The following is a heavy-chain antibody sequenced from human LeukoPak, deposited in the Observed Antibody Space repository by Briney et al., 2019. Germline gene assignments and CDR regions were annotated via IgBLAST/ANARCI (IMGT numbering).Heavy chain of an antibody. D-gene: IGHD3-22*01. V-gene: IGHV3-49*03. CDR1: GFTFGDYA. CDR3: TRDRDYYDSSGYYGRHYYYMDV. J-gene: IGHJ6*03. Sequence: GGFLRLSCTASGFTFGDYAMSWFRQAPGKGLEWVGFIRSKAYGGTAEYAASVKGRFTISRDDSKSIAYLQMNSLKTEDTAVYYCTRDRDYYDSSGYYGRHYYYMDVWGKGTTVTVSS. CDR2: IRSKAYGGTA.